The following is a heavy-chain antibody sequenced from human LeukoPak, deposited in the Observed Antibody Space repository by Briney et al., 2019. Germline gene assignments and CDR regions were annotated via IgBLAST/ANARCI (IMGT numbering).Heavy chain of an antibody. CDR1: GFTFSDYY. CDR3: AREGLATIYYFDY. J-gene: IGHJ4*02. CDR2: ISSSSSYT. D-gene: IGHD5-24*01. V-gene: IGHV3-11*05. Sequence: PGGSLRLSCAASGFTFSDYYMSWIRQAPGKGLEWVSYISSSSSYTNYADSVKGRFTISRDNAKNSLYLQMNSLRAEDTAVYYCAREGLATIYYFDYWGQGTLVTVSS.